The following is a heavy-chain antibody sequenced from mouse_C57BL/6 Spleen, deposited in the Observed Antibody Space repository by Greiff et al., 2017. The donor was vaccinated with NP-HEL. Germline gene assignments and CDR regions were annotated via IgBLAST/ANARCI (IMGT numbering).Heavy chain of an antibody. V-gene: IGHV5-17*01. D-gene: IGHD1-1*01. CDR1: GFTFSDYG. CDR3: ARDYYGSSYDFDY. CDR2: ISRGSSTI. Sequence: EVKLVESGGGLVKPGGSLKLSCAASGFTFSDYGMHWVRQAPEKGLEWVAYISRGSSTIYYADTVKGRFTIARDNAKNTLFLQMTSLRSEDTAMYYCARDYYGSSYDFDYWGQGTTLTVSS. J-gene: IGHJ2*01.